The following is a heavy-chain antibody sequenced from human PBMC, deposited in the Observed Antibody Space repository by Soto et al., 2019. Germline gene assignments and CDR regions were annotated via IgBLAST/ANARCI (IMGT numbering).Heavy chain of an antibody. V-gene: IGHV1-3*01. D-gene: IGHD2-2*01. Sequence: SLKFSCKGSGYTFSNHAVHWLRQAPGQRLEWMGWINAGNGNTRFSQNLQGRVTIIRDTSARTVYMELSSLRSEDTSVYYCARGHLAVVPVASWFYYMDVWGKGTTVTVSS. CDR2: INAGNGNT. CDR3: ARGHLAVVPVASWFYYMDV. J-gene: IGHJ6*03. CDR1: GYTFSNHA.